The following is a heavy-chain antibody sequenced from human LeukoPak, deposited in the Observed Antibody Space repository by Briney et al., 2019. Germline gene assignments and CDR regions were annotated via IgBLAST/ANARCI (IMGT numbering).Heavy chain of an antibody. D-gene: IGHD1-14*01. CDR3: VRKFATGD. V-gene: IGHV3-74*01. J-gene: IGHJ4*02. Sequence: PGGYLRLSCAASGFTFSSHLMHWVRQAQGPGLVWVSSVKSDGTATNYADSVKGRFTISRDNAKNTLYLQMNSLRVEDTAVYYCVRKFATGDWGQGTLVTVSS. CDR1: GFTFSSHL. CDR2: VKSDGTAT.